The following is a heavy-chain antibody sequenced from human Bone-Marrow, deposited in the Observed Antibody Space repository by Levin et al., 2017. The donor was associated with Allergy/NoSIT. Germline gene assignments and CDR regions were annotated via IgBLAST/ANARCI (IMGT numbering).Heavy chain of an antibody. CDR3: AKDVGRGGQYDEGGPLDF. CDR2: ISWKSGTI. CDR1: GFTFRNYA. Sequence: PGGSLRLSCAASGFTFRNYAMHWVRQVPGKGPEWVSGISWKSGTIGYADSVEGRFTISRDNAKNSLYLQMNSLRAEDTALYYCAKDVGRGGQYDEGGPLDFWGQGILVSVSS. J-gene: IGHJ4*02. D-gene: IGHD3/OR15-3a*01. V-gene: IGHV3-9*01.